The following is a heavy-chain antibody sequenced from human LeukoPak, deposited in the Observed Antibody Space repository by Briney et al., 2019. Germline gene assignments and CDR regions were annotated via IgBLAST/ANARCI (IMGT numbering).Heavy chain of an antibody. CDR1: GHTFSRYP. J-gene: IGHJ3*02. CDR3: AKEGDSSGHCGVFDI. Sequence: GGSLRLSCVASGHTFSRYPIHWVRQAPGKGLEWVAVISYDGRDENYADSVKGRLSISRDNSKDTVFLQMNRLKVEDTAVYYCAKEGDSSGHCGVFDIWGQGTVVSVSS. D-gene: IGHD3-22*01. V-gene: IGHV3-30*04. CDR2: ISYDGRDE.